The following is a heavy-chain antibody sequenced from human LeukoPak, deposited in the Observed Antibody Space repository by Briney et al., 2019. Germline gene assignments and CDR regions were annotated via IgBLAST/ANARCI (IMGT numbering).Heavy chain of an antibody. J-gene: IGHJ4*02. Sequence: GGSLRLSCAASGFTFSSYSMNWVRQAPGKGLEWVAFIRYDGSNKYYADSVKGRFTISRDNSKNTLYLQMNSLRAEDTAVYYCARADGARDRQPGWGQGTLVTVSS. CDR3: ARADGARDRQPG. V-gene: IGHV3-30*02. CDR2: IRYDGSNK. D-gene: IGHD1-26*01. CDR1: GFTFSSYS.